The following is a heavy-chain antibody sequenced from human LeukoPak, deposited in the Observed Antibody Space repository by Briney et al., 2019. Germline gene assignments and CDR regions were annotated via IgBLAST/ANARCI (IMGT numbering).Heavy chain of an antibody. J-gene: IGHJ4*02. D-gene: IGHD3-16*01. CDR3: AKDLAIRGSDSYESEEEADY. Sequence: PGRSLRLSCAASGFIFSSYGMHWVRQAPGKGLEWVAVIWYDGSNKYYADSVRGRFTISRDNSKNTLYLQMNSLRAEDTAVYYCAKDLAIRGSDSYESEEEADYWGQGTLVTVSS. V-gene: IGHV3-33*06. CDR1: GFIFSSYG. CDR2: IWYDGSNK.